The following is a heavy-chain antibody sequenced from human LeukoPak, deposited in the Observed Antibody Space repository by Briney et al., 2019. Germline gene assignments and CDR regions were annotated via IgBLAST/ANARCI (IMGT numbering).Heavy chain of an antibody. J-gene: IGHJ4*02. D-gene: IGHD3-22*01. CDR3: ARQSSSGDYFGVYY. V-gene: IGHV4-39*01. CDR2: INYSGNT. Sequence: SETLSLTCSVSGGADSGGSITSSDYYWGWIRQPPGKGQEWIGSINYSGNTYYSPSLKSRLIITVDTSKNEFSLKLISVTAADTAVYFCARQSSSGDYFGVYYWGQGILVTVSS. CDR1: GGADSGGSITSSDYY.